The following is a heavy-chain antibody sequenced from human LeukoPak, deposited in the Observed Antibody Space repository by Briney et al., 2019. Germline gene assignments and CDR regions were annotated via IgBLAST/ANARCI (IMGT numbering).Heavy chain of an antibody. D-gene: IGHD3-9*01. CDR1: GGTFSSYA. Sequence: SVKVSCKASGGTFSSYAISWVRQAPGQGLEWMGGIIPIFGTANYAQKFQGRVTMTTDTSTSTAYMELRSLRSDDTAVYYCAREYILTAYYGDYWGQGTLVTVSS. J-gene: IGHJ4*02. V-gene: IGHV1-69*05. CDR2: IIPIFGTA. CDR3: AREYILTAYYGDY.